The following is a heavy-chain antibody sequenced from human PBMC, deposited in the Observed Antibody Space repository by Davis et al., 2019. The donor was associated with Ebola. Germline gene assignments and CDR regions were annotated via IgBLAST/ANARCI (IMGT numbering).Heavy chain of an antibody. Sequence: GGSLRLSCAASGFTFYRYEMNWVRQAPGKGLEWVSYISGSATSTFYADSVKGRFTISRDNARDSLYLQMDSLRVEDTAIYYCARDAFSLSRYDTEDHWGQGTLVTVSS. CDR3: ARDAFSLSRYDTEDH. CDR2: ISGSATST. J-gene: IGHJ4*02. D-gene: IGHD3-9*01. CDR1: GFTFYRYE. V-gene: IGHV3-48*03.